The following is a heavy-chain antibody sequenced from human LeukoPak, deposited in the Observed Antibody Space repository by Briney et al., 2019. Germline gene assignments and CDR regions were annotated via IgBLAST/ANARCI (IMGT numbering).Heavy chain of an antibody. J-gene: IGHJ6*03. CDR3: AREGMTTVTNYYYYYMDV. V-gene: IGHV4-59*12. CDR2: IYYSGGT. CDR1: GGYIVSYS. Sequence: SETLSLTCTVSGGYIVSYSWSWIRQPPGKGLEWIGYIYYSGGTNYNPSLKSRVSISLDTSKNQFSLRLSSVTAADTAVYYCAREGMTTVTNYYYYYMDVWGKGTTVTVSS. D-gene: IGHD4-17*01.